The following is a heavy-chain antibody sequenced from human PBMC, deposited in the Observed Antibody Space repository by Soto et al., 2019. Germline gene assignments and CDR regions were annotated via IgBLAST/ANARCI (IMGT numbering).Heavy chain of an antibody. V-gene: IGHV3-21*01. J-gene: IGHJ6*02. CDR1: GFTFSSYS. CDR3: ARAGFVLRYFDWFPAGYYGMDV. Sequence: LRLSCAASGFTFSSYSMNWVRQAPGKGLEWVSSISSSSSYIYYADSVKGRFTISRDNAKNSLYLQMNSLRAEDTAVYYCARAGFVLRYFDWFPAGYYGMDVWGQGTTVTV. D-gene: IGHD3-9*01. CDR2: ISSSSSYI.